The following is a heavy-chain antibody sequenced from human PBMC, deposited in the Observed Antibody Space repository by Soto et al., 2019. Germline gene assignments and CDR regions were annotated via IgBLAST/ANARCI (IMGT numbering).Heavy chain of an antibody. CDR1: GITFSNAW. CDR2: IKSKSDGGTT. V-gene: IGHV3-15*01. J-gene: IGHJ4*02. Sequence: PGGSLRPSGAVSGITFSNAWMGWVRQAPGKGLEWVGRIKSKSDGGTTDYAAPVKGRSTLSRDDSKTTLYLQMNTLKPEDTAVYYCTTGTLTAFDYWGQGTRVTVSS. CDR3: TTGTLTAFDY.